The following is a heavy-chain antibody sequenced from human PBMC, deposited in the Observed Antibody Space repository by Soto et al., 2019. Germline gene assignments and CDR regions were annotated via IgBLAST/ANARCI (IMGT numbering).Heavy chain of an antibody. Sequence: ASRKVSCKASGYTFTSYVISLLRQAPVQGLEWMGWISAYNGNTNYAQKLQGRVTMTTDTSTSTAYMELRSLRSDDTAVYYCARGRTVTHEDHYGGMDVWGQGTTVTVSS. J-gene: IGHJ6*02. D-gene: IGHD4-17*01. CDR2: ISAYNGNT. CDR3: ARGRTVTHEDHYGGMDV. V-gene: IGHV1-18*04. CDR1: GYTFTSYV.